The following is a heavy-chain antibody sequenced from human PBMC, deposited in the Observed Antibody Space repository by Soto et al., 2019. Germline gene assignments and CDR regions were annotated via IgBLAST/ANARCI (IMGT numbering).Heavy chain of an antibody. J-gene: IGHJ4*02. CDR2: ISGSGGST. CDR1: GFTFSSYA. CDR3: APSGGATYYFDY. Sequence: GSLRLSCAASGFTFSSYAMSWVRQAPGKGLEWVSAISGSGGSTYYADSVNGRFTISRDNSKNTLYLQMNSLRAEDTAVYYCAPSGGATYYFDYWGQGTLVTVSS. D-gene: IGHD1-26*01. V-gene: IGHV3-23*01.